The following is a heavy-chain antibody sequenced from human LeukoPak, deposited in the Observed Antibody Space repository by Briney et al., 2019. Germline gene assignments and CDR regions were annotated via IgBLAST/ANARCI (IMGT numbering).Heavy chain of an antibody. J-gene: IGHJ4*02. CDR2: INPNGGGT. V-gene: IGHV1-46*01. CDR3: ARLEPSLRGPTFDY. CDR1: GYTFTNYY. D-gene: IGHD4-17*01. Sequence: ASVKVSYEASGYTFTNYYMHWVRQAPGQGLEWMGIINPNGGGTSYAQKFQGRVTMTRDMSTSTVYMELSSLRYEDTAVYYCARLEPSLRGPTFDYWGQGTPVTVSS.